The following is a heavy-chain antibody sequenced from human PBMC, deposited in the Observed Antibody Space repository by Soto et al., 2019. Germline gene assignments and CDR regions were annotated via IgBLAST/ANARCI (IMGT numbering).Heavy chain of an antibody. D-gene: IGHD1-26*01. V-gene: IGHV3-23*01. Sequence: PVGSLRLSCAASGFTFSSYAMSWVRQAPGKGLEWVSAISGSGGSTYYADSVKGRFTISRDNSKNTLYLQMNSLRAEDTAVYYCAKVMPMRIVGAIDYWGQGTLVTVSS. CDR2: ISGSGGST. J-gene: IGHJ4*02. CDR1: GFTFSSYA. CDR3: AKVMPMRIVGAIDY.